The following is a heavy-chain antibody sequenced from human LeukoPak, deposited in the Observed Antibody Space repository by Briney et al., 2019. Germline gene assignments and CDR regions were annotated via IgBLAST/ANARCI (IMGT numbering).Heavy chain of an antibody. CDR3: ARHARDGGYSYLYYYFYIDV. CDR2: FYVGVTT. V-gene: IGHV4-59*08. J-gene: IGHJ6*03. Sequence: SETLSLTCTVSGGALTTHYWSWIRQSPGKGLEWIGLFYVGVTTKYNPSLRSRVTISSDTSKNQFSLNLASVTAADTAVYYCARHARDGGYSYLYYYFYIDVWGKGTTVTVSS. CDR1: GGALTTHY. D-gene: IGHD5-24*01.